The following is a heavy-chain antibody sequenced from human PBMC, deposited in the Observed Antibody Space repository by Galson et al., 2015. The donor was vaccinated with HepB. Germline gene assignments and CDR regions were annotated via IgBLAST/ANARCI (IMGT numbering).Heavy chain of an antibody. V-gene: IGHV1-2*02. CDR2: INPNSGGT. CDR3: ARDRTVAQIPAFDI. Sequence: SVKVSCKASGYTFTGYSMHWVRQAPGQGLEWMGWINPNSGGTNYAQKFQGRVTMTRDTSISAAYMELSRLRSDDTAVYYCARDRTVAQIPAFDIWGQGTMVTVAS. CDR1: GYTFTGYS. D-gene: IGHD6-19*01. J-gene: IGHJ3*02.